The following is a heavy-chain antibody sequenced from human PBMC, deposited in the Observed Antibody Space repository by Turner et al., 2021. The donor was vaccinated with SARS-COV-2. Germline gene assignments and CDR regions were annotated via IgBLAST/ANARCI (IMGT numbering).Heavy chain of an antibody. CDR3: ARGGEFQLLHYYGMDV. J-gene: IGHJ6*02. CDR1: GFTVSSNY. CDR2: ISSGGNT. D-gene: IGHD2-2*01. Sequence: EVQLVETGGGLIQPGGSLRLSGAASGFTVSSNYMSWVRQAPGKGLEWVSVISSGGNTYYADSVKGRFTISRDNSKNTLYLQMNSLRAEDTAVYYCARGGEFQLLHYYGMDVWGQGTTVTVSS. V-gene: IGHV3-53*02.